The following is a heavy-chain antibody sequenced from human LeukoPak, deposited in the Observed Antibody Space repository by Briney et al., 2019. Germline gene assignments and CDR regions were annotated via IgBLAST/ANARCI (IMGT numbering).Heavy chain of an antibody. V-gene: IGHV1-46*01. J-gene: IGHJ5*02. CDR1: GYTFTSYY. CDR3: ARHREKRDYYDFWSGDNWFDP. CDR2: INPSGGST. Sequence: ASVKVSCKASGYTFTSYYMHWVRQAPGQGLEWMGIINPSGGSTSYAQKFQGRVTMTRDMSTSTVYMELSSLRPEDTAVYYCARHREKRDYYDFWSGDNWFDPWGQGTLVTVSS. D-gene: IGHD3-3*01.